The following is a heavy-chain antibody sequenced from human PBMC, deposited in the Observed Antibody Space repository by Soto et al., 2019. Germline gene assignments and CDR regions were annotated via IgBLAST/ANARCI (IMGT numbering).Heavy chain of an antibody. CDR3: VNDGSSGWPYYDGPDV. V-gene: IGHV3-30*18. D-gene: IGHD6-19*01. J-gene: IGHJ6*02. Sequence: QVPLVESGGGVVQAGRSLSLSCAASGFTFSSYGMHWVRQAPGKGLEWVAVISYYGSNKYYADSVKCRFAIARDNSKNALYLQMSNLRASETAVYYCVNDGSSGWPYYDGPDVWGQGTSVPVSS. CDR1: GFTFSSYG. CDR2: ISYYGSNK.